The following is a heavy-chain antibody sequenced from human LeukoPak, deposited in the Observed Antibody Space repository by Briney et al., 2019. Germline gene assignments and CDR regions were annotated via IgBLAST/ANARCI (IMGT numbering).Heavy chain of an antibody. D-gene: IGHD3-22*01. Sequence: GGSLRLSCAASGFTVSSNYMSRVRQAPGKGLEWVSVIYSGGSTYYADSVKGRFTISRDNSKNTLYLQMNSLRAEDTAVYYCARRYYYDSSGYCGGFDYWGQGTLVTVSS. CDR1: GFTVSSNY. J-gene: IGHJ4*02. CDR3: ARRYYYDSSGYCGGFDY. V-gene: IGHV3-53*01. CDR2: IYSGGST.